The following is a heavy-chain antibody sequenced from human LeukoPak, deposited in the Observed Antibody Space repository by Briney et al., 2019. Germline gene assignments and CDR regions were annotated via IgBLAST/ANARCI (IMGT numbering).Heavy chain of an antibody. CDR3: ARQGLSGSWYNWFDP. CDR2: IYYSGST. CDR1: GGSISSSSYY. D-gene: IGHD6-13*01. V-gene: IGHV4-39*01. Sequence: PSETLSLTCTVSGGSISSSSYYWDWIRQPPGKGLEWIGSIYYSGSTYYNPSLKSRLTISVDTSKNQFSLKLSSVTATDTAVYYCARQGLSGSWYNWFDPWGQGTLVIVSS. J-gene: IGHJ5*02.